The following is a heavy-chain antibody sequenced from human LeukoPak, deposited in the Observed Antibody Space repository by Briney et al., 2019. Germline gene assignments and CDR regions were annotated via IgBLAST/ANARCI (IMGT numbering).Heavy chain of an antibody. CDR2: VRASGRTT. J-gene: IGHJ4*02. D-gene: IGHD6-19*01. V-gene: IGHV3-23*01. CDR1: GFNFGNYG. CDR3: AKELASSGLYGGIDF. Sequence: GGSLRLSCAASGFNFGNYGMNSVRQAPGKGLECDSGVRASGRTTDYADSVKGRLTISRATSKNTLHLQMTSQRAEDTAVTYCAKELASSGLYGGIDFWGQGTLVTVSS.